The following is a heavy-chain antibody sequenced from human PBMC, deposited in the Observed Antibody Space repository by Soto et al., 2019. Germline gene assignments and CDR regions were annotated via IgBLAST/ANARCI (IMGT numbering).Heavy chain of an antibody. CDR2: ISGSGGST. V-gene: IGHV3-23*01. CDR3: AKAGNRGPDSSGYYYSDY. D-gene: IGHD3-22*01. J-gene: IGHJ4*02. Sequence: PGGSLRLSCAASGFTFSSYAMSWVRQAPGKGLEWVSAISGSGGSTYYADSVKGRFTISRDNSKNTLYLQMNSLRAEDTAVYYCAKAGNRGPDSSGYYYSDYWGQGTLVTVSS. CDR1: GFTFSSYA.